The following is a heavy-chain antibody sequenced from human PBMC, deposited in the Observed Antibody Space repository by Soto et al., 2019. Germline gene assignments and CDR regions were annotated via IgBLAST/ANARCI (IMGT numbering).Heavy chain of an antibody. CDR3: ASGGVAGSGTYYNDY. CDR1: GFTFSSNW. D-gene: IGHD3-10*01. CDR2: INNDGSST. Sequence: EVQLVESGGGLVQPGGSLRLSCAASGFTFSSNWMHWVRQAPGKGLVWVSRINNDGSSTSYADSVKGRLTISRDNAKNTRYLQGNSLRDEDTAVYYCASGGVAGSGTYYNDYWGRGTLVTVSS. J-gene: IGHJ4*02. V-gene: IGHV3-74*01.